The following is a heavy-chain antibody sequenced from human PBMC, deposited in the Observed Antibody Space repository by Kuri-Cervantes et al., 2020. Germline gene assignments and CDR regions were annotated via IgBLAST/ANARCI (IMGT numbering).Heavy chain of an antibody. J-gene: IGHJ6*03. CDR3: ARGPRYNDDYYYYYMDV. V-gene: IGHV3-23*01. D-gene: IGHD1-14*01. Sequence: GESLKISCAASGVTLSNYAMTWVRQAPGKGLEWVSSVSGGTTYYTDPVKGRFTISRDNSKNTLYLQMNSLRAEDTALYYCARGPRYNDDYYYYYMDVWGRGTTVTVSS. CDR1: GVTLSNYA. CDR2: VSGGTT.